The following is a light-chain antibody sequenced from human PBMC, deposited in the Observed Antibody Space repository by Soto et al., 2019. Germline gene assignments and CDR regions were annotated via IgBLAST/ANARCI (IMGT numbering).Light chain of an antibody. V-gene: IGLV2-8*01. CDR3: SSYAGSKADV. CDR2: EIN. CDR1: SSDIGGYNF. J-gene: IGLJ1*01. Sequence: QSALTQPPSASGSPGQSVTISCTGTSSDIGGYNFVSWYQQHPGKAPKLLIYEINNRPSGVSDRFSGSKSGNTASLTVSGLQAEDEADYYCSSYAGSKADVFGTGTKLTVL.